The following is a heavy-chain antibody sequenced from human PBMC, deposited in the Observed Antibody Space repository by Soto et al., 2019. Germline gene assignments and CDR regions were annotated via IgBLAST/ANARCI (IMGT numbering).Heavy chain of an antibody. CDR1: GYTFTSYG. V-gene: IGHV1-18*01. Sequence: ASVKVSCKAAGYTFTSYGISWVRQAPGQGLEWMGWISAYNGNTNYAQKLQGRVTMTTDTSTSTAYMELRSLRSDDTAVYYCARVIAAAVVFDPWGQGTLVTVSS. CDR3: ARVIAAAVVFDP. J-gene: IGHJ5*02. CDR2: ISAYNGNT. D-gene: IGHD6-13*01.